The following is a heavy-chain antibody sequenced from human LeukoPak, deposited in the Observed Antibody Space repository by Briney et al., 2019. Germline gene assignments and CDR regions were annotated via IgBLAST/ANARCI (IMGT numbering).Heavy chain of an antibody. J-gene: IGHJ4*02. V-gene: IGHV6-1*01. D-gene: IGHD3-16*02. CDR1: GDSVSSNSAA. CDR2: TYYRSKWYN. CDR3: ARGLQYDYVWGSYRALDY. Sequence: SSQTLSLTCAISGDSVSSNSAAGNWIRQSPSRGLEWLGRTYYRSKWYNDYAVSVKSRITINPDTSKNQFSLQLNSVTPEDTAVYYCARGLQYDYVWGSYRALDYRGQGTLVTVSS.